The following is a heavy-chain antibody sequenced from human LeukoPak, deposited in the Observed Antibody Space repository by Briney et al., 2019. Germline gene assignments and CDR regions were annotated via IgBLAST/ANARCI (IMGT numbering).Heavy chain of an antibody. V-gene: IGHV3-33*07. D-gene: IGHD2-15*01. CDR1: GYSFTKYW. J-gene: IGHJ6*02. Sequence: GESLKISCKGSGYSFTKYWIGWVRQAPGKGLEWVAVIWYDGSNKYYADSVKGRFTISRDNSKNTLYLQMNSLRAEDTAVYYCARDLVVAATRYYYGMDVWGQGTTVTVSS. CDR3: ARDLVVAATRYYYGMDV. CDR2: IWYDGSNK.